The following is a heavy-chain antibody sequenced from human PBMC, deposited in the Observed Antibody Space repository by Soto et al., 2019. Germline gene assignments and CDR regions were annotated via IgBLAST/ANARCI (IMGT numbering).Heavy chain of an antibody. D-gene: IGHD4-17*01. CDR2: LDPSSTDI. CDR3: VRGSYGDYDS. V-gene: IGHV3-21*02. CDR1: GVTFSAYT. Sequence: EVQLVESGGGRVKPGGALRLSCAASGVTFSAYTMNWVRQAPGKGLEWVPSLDPSSTDIYYADSVKGRFTLSRDNAKNSLFLRLNSLRADDTALYYCVRGSYGDYDSLGQGTLVTVSS. J-gene: IGHJ5*01.